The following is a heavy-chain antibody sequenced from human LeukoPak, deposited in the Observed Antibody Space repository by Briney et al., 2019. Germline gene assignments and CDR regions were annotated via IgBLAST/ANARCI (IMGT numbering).Heavy chain of an antibody. V-gene: IGHV4-61*02. D-gene: IGHD3-22*01. CDR1: GDSISSGDYY. J-gene: IGHJ3*02. Sequence: SETLSLTCTVSGDSISSGDYYWRWIRQPGGKGLEWIGRISSSGSTNNNPSLKSPVTTSVDTSKNQLSLKLSSVTAADTAVYFCARGPYSYDSSGAFDIWGQGTMVTVSS. CDR3: ARGPYSYDSSGAFDI. CDR2: ISSSGST.